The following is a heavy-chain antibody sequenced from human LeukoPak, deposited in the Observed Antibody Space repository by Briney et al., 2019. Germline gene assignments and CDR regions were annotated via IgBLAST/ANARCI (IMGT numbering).Heavy chain of an antibody. D-gene: IGHD4-17*01. V-gene: IGHV3-49*04. CDR1: GFTFGDYA. Sequence: GRSLRLSCTASGFTFGDYAMSWVRQAPGKGLEWVGFIRSKAYGGTTEYAASVKGRFTISRDDSKSIAYLQMNSLKTEDTAVYYSTRIMTTVTHSFDYWGQGTLVTVSS. CDR2: IRSKAYGGTT. CDR3: TRIMTTVTHSFDY. J-gene: IGHJ4*02.